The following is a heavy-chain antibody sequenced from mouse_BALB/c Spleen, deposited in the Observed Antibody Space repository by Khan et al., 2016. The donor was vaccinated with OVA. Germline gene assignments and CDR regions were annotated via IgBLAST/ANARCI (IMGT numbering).Heavy chain of an antibody. Sequence: QLQESGPGLVKPSQSLSLTCTVTGYSITSDYAWNWIRQFPGNKLEWMGYMHYSGSTSYNPSLKSRISITPDSSKNQFFLHLNSVTSEDTATYCCSRWFAYWGQGTLVTVSA. CDR2: MHYSGST. CDR1: GYSITSDYA. J-gene: IGHJ3*01. V-gene: IGHV3-2*02. CDR3: SRWFAY.